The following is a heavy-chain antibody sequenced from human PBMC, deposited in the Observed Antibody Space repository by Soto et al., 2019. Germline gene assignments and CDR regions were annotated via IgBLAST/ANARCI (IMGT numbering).Heavy chain of an antibody. CDR1: GGSISSYY. V-gene: IGHV4-59*01. D-gene: IGHD6-13*01. CDR3: ARDTGGYSSSWYES. J-gene: IGHJ5*02. CDR2: IYYSGST. Sequence: PSETMSLTCTVSGGSISSYYWSWIRQPPGKGLEWIGYIYYSGSTNYNPSLKSRVTISVDTSKNQFSLKLSSVTAADTAVYYCARDTGGYSSSWYESWRQGTLVTVSS.